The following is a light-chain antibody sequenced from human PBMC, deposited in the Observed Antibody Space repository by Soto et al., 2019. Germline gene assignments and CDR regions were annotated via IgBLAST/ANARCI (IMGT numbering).Light chain of an antibody. Sequence: EIVLTQSPGTLSLSPGERATLSCRASQSVSSSYLAWYQQKPGQAPRLLIYGASSRATGIPDRFSSSGSGTDFTLTISRLEPEDFAVYYCQQYGSSTYTFGQGTKLKIK. CDR3: QQYGSSTYT. J-gene: IGKJ2*01. CDR2: GAS. CDR1: QSVSSSY. V-gene: IGKV3-20*01.